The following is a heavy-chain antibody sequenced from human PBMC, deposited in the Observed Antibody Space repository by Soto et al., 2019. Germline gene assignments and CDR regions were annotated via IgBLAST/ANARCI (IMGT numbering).Heavy chain of an antibody. CDR1: GFTFSSYG. V-gene: IGHV3-33*08. Sequence: PGGSLRLSCAASGFTFSSYGIHWVRQAPGKGLEWVAVIWYDGSNKYYADSVKGRFTISRDNSKNTLYLQMNSLRAEDTAVYYRLRGYDFWSGYRPATFYYYYGMDVWGQGTTVTVSS. D-gene: IGHD3-3*01. CDR3: LRGYDFWSGYRPATFYYYYGMDV. CDR2: IWYDGSNK. J-gene: IGHJ6*02.